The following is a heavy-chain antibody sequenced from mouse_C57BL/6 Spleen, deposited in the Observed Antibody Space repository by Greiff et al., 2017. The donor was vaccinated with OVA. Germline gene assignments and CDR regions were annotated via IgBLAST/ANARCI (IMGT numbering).Heavy chain of an antibody. CDR2: INPGSGNT. D-gene: IGHD2-5*01. Sequence: QVQLKQSGPELVKPGASVKLSCTASGFTFTDYYMNWVQQTPGKGLEWIGWINPGSGNTKYNEKFKGQATLPVDTSSSTAYMQLSSLTSEDSAVYFCARYYSNYQYCYAVDYWGQGTTVTVSS. CDR3: ARYYSNYQYCYAVDY. CDR1: GFTFTDYY. J-gene: IGHJ4*01. V-gene: IGHV1-84*01.